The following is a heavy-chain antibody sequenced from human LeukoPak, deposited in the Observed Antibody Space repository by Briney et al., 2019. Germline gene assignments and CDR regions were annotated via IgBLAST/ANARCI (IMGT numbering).Heavy chain of an antibody. Sequence: GGSLRLSCAASGFTFSSYWMSWVRQAPGKGLEWVSSISSSSSYIYYADSVKGRFTISRDNAKNSLYLQMNSLRAEDTAVYYCARIDYYYYYMDVWGKGTTVTVSS. V-gene: IGHV3-21*01. CDR1: GFTFSSYW. CDR3: ARIDYYYYYMDV. J-gene: IGHJ6*03. CDR2: ISSSSSYI.